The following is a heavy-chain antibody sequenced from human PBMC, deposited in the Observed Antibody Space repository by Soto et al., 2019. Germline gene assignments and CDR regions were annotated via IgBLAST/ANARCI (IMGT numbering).Heavy chain of an antibody. CDR3: ARRDVDYSNWFDP. Sequence: EASLKVSCKASGYTFNSYGISWVRQAPGQGLEWMGWISAYNGNTNYAQKLQGRVTMTTDTSTSTAYMELRSLRSDDTAVYYCARRDVDYSNWFDPWGQGTLVTVSS. CDR1: GYTFNSYG. V-gene: IGHV1-18*01. J-gene: IGHJ5*02. D-gene: IGHD4-4*01. CDR2: ISAYNGNT.